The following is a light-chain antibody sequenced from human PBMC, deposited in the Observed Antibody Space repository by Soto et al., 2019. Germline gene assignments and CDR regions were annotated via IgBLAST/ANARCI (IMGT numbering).Light chain of an antibody. CDR1: QSISSW. CDR3: QQYNSYTGT. CDR2: DAS. J-gene: IGKJ2*01. V-gene: IGKV1-5*01. Sequence: DLQMTQSPSTLSASVGDRVTITCRASQSISSWLAWYQQKPGKAPKLLIYDASSLESGVQSRFSGSGSGTEFPLTISSLQPDDFATYYCQQYNSYTGTFGQGTKLEIK.